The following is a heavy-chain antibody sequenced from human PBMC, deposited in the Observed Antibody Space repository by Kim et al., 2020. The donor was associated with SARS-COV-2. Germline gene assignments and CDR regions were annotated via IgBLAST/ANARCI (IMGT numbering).Heavy chain of an antibody. Sequence: SETLSLICTVSGGSISSSAYYWGWIRQPPAKGLEWIGSIYYSGSTYYNPSLKSRVTISVDTSKNQFSLKLSSVTAADTAVYYCARGHNWFDPWGQGTLVT. V-gene: IGHV4-39*07. J-gene: IGHJ5*02. CDR3: ARGHNWFDP. CDR1: GGSISSSAYY. CDR2: IYYSGST.